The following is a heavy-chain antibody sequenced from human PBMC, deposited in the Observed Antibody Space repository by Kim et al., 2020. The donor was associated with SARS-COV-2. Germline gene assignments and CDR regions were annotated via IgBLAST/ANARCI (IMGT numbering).Heavy chain of an antibody. D-gene: IGHD6-19*01. Sequence: GSVKGRLPNTRDDARASLYLQMNRLRAEDTAVYYCARVLTSGWSYFDYWGQGTLVTVSS. J-gene: IGHJ4*02. V-gene: IGHV3-21*04. CDR3: ARVLTSGWSYFDY.